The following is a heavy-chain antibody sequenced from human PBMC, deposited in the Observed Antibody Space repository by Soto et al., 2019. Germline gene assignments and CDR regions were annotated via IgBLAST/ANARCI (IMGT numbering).Heavy chain of an antibody. J-gene: IGHJ5*02. CDR1: GDSIRAHY. CDR3: ARGRARVPTVRGLILQFSYFDP. CDR2: LHSSGST. D-gene: IGHD3-10*01. V-gene: IGHV4-4*07. Sequence: QVQLQESGPGLVKPSETLSLTCTVSGDSIRAHYWSWIRQAARKGLEWIGRLHSSGSTDYNPSLKSRVTMSADTSRNQFSLKLASLTAADTAVYYCARGRARVPTVRGLILQFSYFDPWGQGTLVTVSS.